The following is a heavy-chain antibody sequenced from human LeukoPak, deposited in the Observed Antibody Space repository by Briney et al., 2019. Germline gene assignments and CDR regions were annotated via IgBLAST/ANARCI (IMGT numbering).Heavy chain of an antibody. CDR3: AEGEYSSSAGFDY. CDR2: IYYSGST. D-gene: IGHD6-6*01. V-gene: IGHV4-39*07. J-gene: IGHJ4*02. Sequence: SETLSLTCTVSGGSISSSSYYWGWIRQPPGKGLEWIGSIYYSGSTYYNPSLKSRVTISVDTSKNQFSLKLSSVTAADTAVYYCAEGEYSSSAGFDYWGQGTLVTVSS. CDR1: GGSISSSSYY.